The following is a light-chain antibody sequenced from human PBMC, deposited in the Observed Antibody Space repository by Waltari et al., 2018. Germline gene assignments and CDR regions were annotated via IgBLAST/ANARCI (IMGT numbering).Light chain of an antibody. Sequence: EVVMTQSPAPLSVSPGARLTLSCRASQSVSRFVAWYQQKPGQAPRRLIAGASTRATGIPARFSGSGSGTEFTLTISSLQSEDFAIYYCQQYNDWPPLTFGGGTKLEIK. J-gene: IGKJ4*01. CDR2: GAS. CDR1: QSVSRF. CDR3: QQYNDWPPLT. V-gene: IGKV3-15*01.